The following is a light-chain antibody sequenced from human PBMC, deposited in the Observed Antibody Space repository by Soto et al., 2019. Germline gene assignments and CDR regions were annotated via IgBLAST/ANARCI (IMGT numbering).Light chain of an antibody. Sequence: VLTQPPSASGTPGQRVTIAFSGSSSNIGGNAVNWYQQLPGTTPKLLIYSNNQRPSGVPDRFSGSKSGTSASLAISGLQSEDEADYYCAAWDDSLSGYVFGTGTKVTVL. CDR1: SSNIGGNA. CDR3: AAWDDSLSGYV. V-gene: IGLV1-44*01. CDR2: SNN. J-gene: IGLJ1*01.